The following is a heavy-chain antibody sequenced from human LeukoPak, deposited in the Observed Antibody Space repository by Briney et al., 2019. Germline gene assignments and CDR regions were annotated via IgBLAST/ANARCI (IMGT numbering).Heavy chain of an antibody. J-gene: IGHJ6*03. CDR3: AREERRYDFWSGYYPYYYYYMDV. CDR1: GFTFSSYA. D-gene: IGHD3-3*01. Sequence: GGSLRLSCAASGFTFSSYAMNWVRQAPGKGLEWVSAISGSDGSTYYADSVKGRFTISRDNSENTLYLQMNSLRAEDTALYYCAREERRYDFWSGYYPYYYYYMDVWGKGTTVTVSS. CDR2: ISGSDGST. V-gene: IGHV3-23*01.